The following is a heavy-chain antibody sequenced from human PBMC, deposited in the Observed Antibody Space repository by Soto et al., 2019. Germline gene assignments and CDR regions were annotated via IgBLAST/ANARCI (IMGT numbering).Heavy chain of an antibody. CDR1: GGSISSSSYY. CDR2: IYYSGST. V-gene: IGHV4-39*01. CDR3: ANLYYYDSSGYYYFDY. Sequence: QLQLQESGPGLVKPSETLSLTCTVSGGSISSSSYYWGWIRQPPGKGLEWIGSIYYSGSTYYNPSLKSRVTISVDTSKNQFSLKLSSVTAADTAVYYCANLYYYDSSGYYYFDYWGQGTLVTVSS. J-gene: IGHJ4*02. D-gene: IGHD3-22*01.